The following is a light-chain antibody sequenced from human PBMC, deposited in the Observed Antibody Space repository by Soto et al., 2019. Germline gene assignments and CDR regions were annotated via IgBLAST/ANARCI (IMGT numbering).Light chain of an antibody. CDR1: QSVSSY. J-gene: IGKJ5*01. CDR2: DAS. V-gene: IGKV3-11*01. Sequence: EIVLTQSPATLSLSPGERATLSCRASQSVSSYLAWYQQKPGPAPRLLIYDASNRATGIPARFSGSGSGTDFTLTISRLEPEDFAVYYCQQRSNWPITFGQGTRMEIK. CDR3: QQRSNWPIT.